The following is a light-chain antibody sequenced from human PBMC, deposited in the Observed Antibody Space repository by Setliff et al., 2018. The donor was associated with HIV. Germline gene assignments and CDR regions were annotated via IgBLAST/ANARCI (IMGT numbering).Light chain of an antibody. CDR1: STDVGGYDY. J-gene: IGLJ1*01. CDR2: EFT. V-gene: IGLV2-14*01. CDR3: CSYTSRSTRV. Sequence: QSVLAQPASVSGSPGQSITISCTGTSTDVGGYDYVSWYQQLPGKAPKLIIFEFTNRPSGISLRFSGSKSGNTASLTISGVQAEDEADYYCCSYTSRSTRVFGPGTKVTVL.